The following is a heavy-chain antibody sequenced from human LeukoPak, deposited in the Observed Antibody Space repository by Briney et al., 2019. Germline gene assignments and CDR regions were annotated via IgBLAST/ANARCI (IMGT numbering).Heavy chain of an antibody. J-gene: IGHJ4*02. V-gene: IGHV3-7*01. Sequence: ETLSLTCAVYGGSISSSNWWSWVRQVPGKGLEWVANIKDDGSQKNYVDSVKGRFSVSRDNNKDVVYLQMDSVRVDDTAVYYCARERYFNYKACDYWGPGILVTVSS. CDR2: IKDDGSQK. D-gene: IGHD3-10*01. CDR1: GGSISSSNW. CDR3: ARERYFNYKACDY.